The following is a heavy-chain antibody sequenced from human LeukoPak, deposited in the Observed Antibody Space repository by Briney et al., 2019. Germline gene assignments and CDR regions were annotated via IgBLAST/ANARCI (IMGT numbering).Heavy chain of an antibody. Sequence: GASVKVSCKASGYTFTSYDINWVRQAPGQGLEWMGWMNPNIGNTHYAQKFQGRVTMTRNTSISPAYMELSSLRSQTTAVYYCASGLGSYDSSPPDYWGQGTLVTVSS. V-gene: IGHV1-8*01. CDR3: ASGLGSYDSSPPDY. J-gene: IGHJ4*02. CDR1: GYTFTSYD. D-gene: IGHD3-22*01. CDR2: MNPNIGNT.